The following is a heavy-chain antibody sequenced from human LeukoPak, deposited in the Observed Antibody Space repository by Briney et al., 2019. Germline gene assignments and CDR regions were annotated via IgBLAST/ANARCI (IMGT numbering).Heavy chain of an antibody. CDR1: GFTFSNAW. D-gene: IGHD4-23*01. Sequence: GGSLRLSCAASGFTFSNAWTSWVRQAPGKGLEWVGRIKSKTDGGTTDYAAPVKGRFTISRDDSKNTLYLQMNSLKTEDTAVYYCTTEAAVVTGFDYWGQGTLVTVSS. CDR2: IKSKTDGGTT. V-gene: IGHV3-15*01. J-gene: IGHJ4*02. CDR3: TTEAAVVTGFDY.